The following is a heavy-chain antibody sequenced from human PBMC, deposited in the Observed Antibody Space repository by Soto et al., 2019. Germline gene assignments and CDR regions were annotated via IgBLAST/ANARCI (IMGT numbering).Heavy chain of an antibody. V-gene: IGHV4-61*01. CDR3: ARGANLEWLSHHFDY. Sequence: SETLSLTCTVSGGSVSTGSYYWSWIRQPPGKGLEWIGYIFYSGRTSYNPSLKSRVTMSVDTSKNQFSLKLSSVTAADTAVYYCARGANLEWLSHHFDYWGQGTLVTVSS. J-gene: IGHJ4*02. CDR1: GGSVSTGSYY. D-gene: IGHD3-3*01. CDR2: IFYSGRT.